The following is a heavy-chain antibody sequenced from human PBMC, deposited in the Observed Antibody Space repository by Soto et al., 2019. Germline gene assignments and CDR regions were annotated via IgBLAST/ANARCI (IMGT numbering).Heavy chain of an antibody. J-gene: IGHJ4*02. CDR1: GFTVSSNY. V-gene: IGHV3-53*01. CDR3: AREALRGRSYRYDY. Sequence: LRLSCAASGFTVSSNYMSWVRQAPGKGLEWVSIIYSGGSTYYADSVKGRFTISRDNSKNTLYLQMNSLRAEDTAMYYCAREALRGRSYRYDYWGQGTLVTVSS. CDR2: IYSGGST. D-gene: IGHD3-10*01.